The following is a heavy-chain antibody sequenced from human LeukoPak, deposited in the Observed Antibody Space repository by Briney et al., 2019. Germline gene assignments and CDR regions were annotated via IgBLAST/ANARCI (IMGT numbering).Heavy chain of an antibody. CDR2: ISGSGGST. CDR1: GFTFSSYA. CDR3: AKVAPYGNYLFHY. V-gene: IGHV3-23*01. D-gene: IGHD1-7*01. J-gene: IGHJ4*02. Sequence: TGGSLRLSCAASGFTFSSYAMSWVRQAPGKWLEWVSGISGSGGSTNYADSVKGRFTIARDNSKNTLYLQMNSLGAEDTAVYYCAKVAPYGNYLFHYWGQGTRVTVSS.